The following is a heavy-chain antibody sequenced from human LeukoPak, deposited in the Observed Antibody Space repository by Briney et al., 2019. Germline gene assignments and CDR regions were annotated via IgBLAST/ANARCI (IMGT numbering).Heavy chain of an antibody. J-gene: IGHJ4*02. CDR2: IYYSGST. V-gene: IGHV4-59*01. CDR1: GGSISSYY. Sequence: SETLSLTCTVSGGSISSYYWSWIRQPPGKGLEWIGYIYYSGSTNYNPSLKSRVTISVDTSKNQFSLKLSSVTAADTAVYYCARHERPLAVAGEFDYWGQGTLVTVSS. CDR3: ARHERPLAVAGEFDY. D-gene: IGHD6-19*01.